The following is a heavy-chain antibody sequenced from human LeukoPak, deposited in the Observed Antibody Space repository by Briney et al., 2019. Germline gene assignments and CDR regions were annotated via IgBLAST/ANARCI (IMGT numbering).Heavy chain of an antibody. D-gene: IGHD5-24*01. CDR3: AREAVGDGYNPEYFQH. Sequence: SQTLSLTCTVSGGSISSGSYYWSWIRQPAGKGLEWIGRIYTSGSTNYNPSLKSRVTISADTSKNQFSLKLSSVTAADTAVYYCAREAVGDGYNPEYFQHWGQGTLVTVSS. J-gene: IGHJ1*01. CDR2: IYTSGST. CDR1: GGSISSGSYY. V-gene: IGHV4-61*02.